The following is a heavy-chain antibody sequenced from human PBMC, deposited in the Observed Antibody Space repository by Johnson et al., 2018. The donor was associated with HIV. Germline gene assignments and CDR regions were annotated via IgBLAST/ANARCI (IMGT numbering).Heavy chain of an antibody. Sequence: MLLVESGGGLVQPGRSLRLSCAASGFTFSSYAMSWVRQAPGKGLEWVARIRSKTDGGTLEYTAPGKGRFTVSRDDSKNTLYLQINGLKTEDTAMYYCTTMSALWFGDIHVFGDGFDIWGQGTMVTVSS. V-gene: IGHV3-15*01. D-gene: IGHD3-10*01. CDR3: TTMSALWFGDIHVFGDGFDI. CDR1: GFTFSSYA. CDR2: IRSKTDGGTL. J-gene: IGHJ3*02.